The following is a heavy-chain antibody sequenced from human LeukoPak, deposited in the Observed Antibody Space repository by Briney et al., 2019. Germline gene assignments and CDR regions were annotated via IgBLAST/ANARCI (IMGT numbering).Heavy chain of an antibody. D-gene: IGHD6-13*01. J-gene: IGHJ6*03. V-gene: IGHV3-7*01. CDR2: IKQDGSEK. Sequence: GGSLRLSGAASGFTFSSYWMSWVRQAPGKGLEWVANIKQDGSEKYYVDSVKGRFTISRDNAKNSLYLQMNSLRAEDTAVYYCARGDSSSWYDYYYMDVGGKGPTVTFSS. CDR3: ARGDSSSWYDYYYMDV. CDR1: GFTFSSYW.